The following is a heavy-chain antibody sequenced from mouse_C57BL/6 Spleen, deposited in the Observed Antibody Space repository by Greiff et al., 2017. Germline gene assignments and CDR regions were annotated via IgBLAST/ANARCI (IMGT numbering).Heavy chain of an antibody. CDR2: INPNNGGT. J-gene: IGHJ2*01. Sequence: EVQLQQSGPELVKPGASVKIPCKASGYTFTDYNMDWVKQSHGKSLEWIGDINPNNGGTIYNQKFKGQATLTVDKSSSTAYMELRSLPSEDTAVXYCARGGLRRYYFDYWGQGTTLTVSA. D-gene: IGHD2-2*01. V-gene: IGHV1-18*01. CDR3: ARGGLRRYYFDY. CDR1: GYTFTDYN.